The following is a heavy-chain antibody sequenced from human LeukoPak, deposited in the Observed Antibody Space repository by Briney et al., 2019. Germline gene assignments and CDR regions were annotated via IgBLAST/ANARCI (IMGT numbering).Heavy chain of an antibody. CDR1: GFTFSNAW. D-gene: IGHD2-8*01. J-gene: IGHJ4*02. V-gene: IGHV3-15*01. Sequence: GGSLRLSCAASGFTFSNAWMSWVRQAPGKGLEWVGRIKSKTDGGTTDYAAPVKGRFTISRDDSKNTLYLQMNSLKTEDTAVYYGTTDLALNCTNGVCLMGGDYWGQGTRVTVSS. CDR3: TTDLALNCTNGVCLMGGDY. CDR2: IKSKTDGGTT.